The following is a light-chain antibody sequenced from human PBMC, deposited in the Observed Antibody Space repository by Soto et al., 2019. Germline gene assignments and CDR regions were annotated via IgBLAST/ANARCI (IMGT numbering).Light chain of an antibody. CDR1: QGISSY. V-gene: IGKV1-9*01. CDR3: QQINTFPVT. J-gene: IGKJ4*01. Sequence: DIQLTQSPSFLSASVGDRVTITCRASQGISSYLAWYQQRPGKAPKLLIYDASTLQSGVPSRFSGSGSGTEFTLTISSLQPEDFATYFRQQINTFPVTFGGGTKVEIK. CDR2: DAS.